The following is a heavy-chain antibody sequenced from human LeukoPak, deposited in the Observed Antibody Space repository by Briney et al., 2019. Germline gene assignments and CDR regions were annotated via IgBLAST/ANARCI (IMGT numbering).Heavy chain of an antibody. D-gene: IGHD2-2*01. Sequence: ASVKVSCKASGYIFTGYHMHWVRQAPGQGLEWMGRINPNSGDTNYAQKFQGRVTMTRDTSISTAYMELSRLRFDDTAVYYCARDYCSSTSCLFDYWGQGTLVTVSS. V-gene: IGHV1-2*06. CDR2: INPNSGDT. J-gene: IGHJ4*02. CDR1: GYIFTGYH. CDR3: ARDYCSSTSCLFDY.